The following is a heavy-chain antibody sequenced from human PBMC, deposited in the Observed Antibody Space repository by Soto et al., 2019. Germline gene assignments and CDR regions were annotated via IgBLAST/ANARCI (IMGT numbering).Heavy chain of an antibody. CDR3: ARGHIVLVPAASTNYFDY. D-gene: IGHD2-2*01. J-gene: IGHJ4*02. Sequence: PSETLSLTCTVSGGSISSYYWSWIRQPPGKGLEWIGYIYYSGSTYYNPSLKSRVTISVDRSKNQFSLKLSSVTAADTAVYYCARGHIVLVPAASTNYFDYWGQGTLVTVSS. CDR2: IYYSGST. CDR1: GGSISSYY. V-gene: IGHV4-59*12.